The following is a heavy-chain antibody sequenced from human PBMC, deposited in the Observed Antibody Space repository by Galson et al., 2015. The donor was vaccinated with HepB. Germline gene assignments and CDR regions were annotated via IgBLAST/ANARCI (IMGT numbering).Heavy chain of an antibody. CDR2: IHDSNI. CDR1: GFTFTSYW. V-gene: IGHV5-51*01. Sequence: QSGAEVTKPGESLKISCQGSGFTFTSYWIAWVRQMPGKGLEWMGIIHDSNIKYSPSFQGQVTISADKSISTAYLQWSSLKASDTAVYYCARQYYYGSGSYAFDYWGQGTLVTVSS. D-gene: IGHD3-10*01. J-gene: IGHJ4*02. CDR3: ARQYYYGSGSYAFDY.